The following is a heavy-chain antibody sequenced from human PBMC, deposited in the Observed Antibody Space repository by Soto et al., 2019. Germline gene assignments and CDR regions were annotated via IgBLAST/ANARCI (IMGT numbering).Heavy chain of an antibody. CDR3: ASGLLFPHVYNFGLDV. Sequence: QVQLQQCGGGLLKPSETLSLTSAVSGVSFRGYYCSWVRQPPGKGLEWIGPINHSGTTNYSPSIKSRVTMSVDTSKTQCSMNLSSVTAADTAIYFYASGLLFPHVYNFGLDVWGQGTTVTVSS. CDR2: INHSGTT. V-gene: IGHV4-34*02. CDR1: GVSFRGYY. D-gene: IGHD2-21*01. J-gene: IGHJ6*02.